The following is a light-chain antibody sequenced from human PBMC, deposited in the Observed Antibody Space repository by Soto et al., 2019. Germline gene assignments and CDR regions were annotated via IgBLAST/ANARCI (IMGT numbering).Light chain of an antibody. CDR1: QNIYYN. CDR3: LQYHNLWA. V-gene: IGKV3-15*01. Sequence: ILMTQSPATVSVSTGESATLSCRASQNIYYNVDWYQHRPGQAPRLLIYRASTRAPGVPARFSGSGSGTEFTLTISSLQPEDFTVYSCLQYHNLWAFGQGTKVEI. J-gene: IGKJ1*01. CDR2: RAS.